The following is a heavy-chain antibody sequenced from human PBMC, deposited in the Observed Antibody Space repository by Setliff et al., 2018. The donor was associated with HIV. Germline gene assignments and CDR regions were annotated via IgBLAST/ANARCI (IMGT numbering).Heavy chain of an antibody. D-gene: IGHD5-12*01. CDR2: IRSKAYGGTT. V-gene: IGHV3-49*04. J-gene: IGHJ4*02. CDR1: GFTVSSNY. CDR3: TGDRGGYSGYAPDY. Sequence: PGGSLRLSCAASGFTVSSNYMSWVRQAPGKGLEWVGFIRSKAYGGTTEYAASVKGRFTISRDDSKSIAYLQMNSLKTEDTAVYYCTGDRGGYSGYAPDYWGQGTLVTVSS.